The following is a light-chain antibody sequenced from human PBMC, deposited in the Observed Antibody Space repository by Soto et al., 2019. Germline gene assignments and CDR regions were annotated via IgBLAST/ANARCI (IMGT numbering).Light chain of an antibody. CDR2: GAS. Sequence: ETVMTQSPATLSMSPGVRVTLSCRASQRVSTNVAWYQQKPDQAPRLLIHGASTRATGIPPRSSGSGYATEFTLTISSLQTGGFAVYYCQQYNYRPPYTFGQGTKLE. J-gene: IGKJ2*01. V-gene: IGKV3-15*01. CDR3: QQYNYRPPYT. CDR1: QRVSTN.